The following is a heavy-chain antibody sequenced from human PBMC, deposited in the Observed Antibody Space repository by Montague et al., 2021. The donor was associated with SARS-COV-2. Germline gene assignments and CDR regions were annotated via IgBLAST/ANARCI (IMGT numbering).Heavy chain of an antibody. Sequence: SLRLSCAASGFTFSSYSMHWVRQAPGKGLEWVTVISYDGINKYYTDSVKGRFTISRDNSKNTPYLQMNSLRPEDTAVYYCARVFNGTYLDDFDYWGQGTLVAVSS. D-gene: IGHD1-26*01. CDR2: ISYDGINK. V-gene: IGHV3-30*04. CDR3: ARVFNGTYLDDFDY. CDR1: GFTFSSYS. J-gene: IGHJ4*02.